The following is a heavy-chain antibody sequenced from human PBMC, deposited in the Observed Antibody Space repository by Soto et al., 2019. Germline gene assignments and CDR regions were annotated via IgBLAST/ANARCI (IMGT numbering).Heavy chain of an antibody. CDR1: GGTFSTYA. J-gene: IGHJ6*02. V-gene: IGHV1-69*01. Sequence: QVQLVQSGAEVKKPGSSVKVSCKASGGTFSTYAISWVRQAPGQALEWMGGIIPIFGTANYAQKFQGRVTITADESTSTAYMELSSMRSEDTAVYYCARMTAMAPAKKYGMDVWGQGTTVTVSS. CDR2: IIPIFGTA. CDR3: ARMTAMAPAKKYGMDV. D-gene: IGHD5-18*01.